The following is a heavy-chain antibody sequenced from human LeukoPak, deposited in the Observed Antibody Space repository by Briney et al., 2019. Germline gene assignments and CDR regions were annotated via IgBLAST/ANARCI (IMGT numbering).Heavy chain of an antibody. CDR3: ARSTVAAATIYFDY. V-gene: IGHV3-23*01. J-gene: IGHJ4*02. CDR2: ISGSGGST. CDR1: GFTFSSYG. Sequence: GGSLRPSCAASGFTFSSYGMSWVRQAPGKGLEWVSAISGSGGSTYYADSVKGRFTISRDNSKNTLYLQMNSLRAEDTAVYYCARSTVAAATIYFDYWGQGTLVTVSS. D-gene: IGHD6-19*01.